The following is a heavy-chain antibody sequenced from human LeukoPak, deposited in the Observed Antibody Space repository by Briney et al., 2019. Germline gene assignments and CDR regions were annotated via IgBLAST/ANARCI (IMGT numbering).Heavy chain of an antibody. CDR1: GFSLSTSGMC. D-gene: IGHD3-22*01. CDR2: IDWDDDK. V-gene: IGHV2-70*11. Sequence: ESGPALVKPTQTLTLTCTFSGFSLSTSGMCVSWIRQPPGKALEWLARIDWDDDKYYSTSLKTRLTISKDTSKNQVVLTMTNMDPVDTATYYCARMMYYYDSSGYYGPDYWGQGTLVTVSS. J-gene: IGHJ4*02. CDR3: ARMMYYYDSSGYYGPDY.